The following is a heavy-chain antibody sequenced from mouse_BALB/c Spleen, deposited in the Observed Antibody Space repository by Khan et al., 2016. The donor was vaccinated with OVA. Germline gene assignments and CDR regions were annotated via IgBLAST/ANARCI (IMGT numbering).Heavy chain of an antibody. CDR3: ASHLTGSFAY. Sequence: EVELVESGGDLVKPGGSLRLSCAASGFTFSTYAMSWVRQPPDKRLEWVATINSDGYYTYYPDTVKGLFTISRNNAEHTLYLQMSSLKSEDTAIYYCASHLTGSFAYWGQGTLVTVSA. D-gene: IGHD4-1*01. CDR2: INSDGYYT. V-gene: IGHV5-6*01. CDR1: GFTFSTYA. J-gene: IGHJ3*01.